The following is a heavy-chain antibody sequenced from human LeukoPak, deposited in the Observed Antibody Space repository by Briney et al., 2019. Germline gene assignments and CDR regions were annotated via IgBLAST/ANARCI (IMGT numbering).Heavy chain of an antibody. D-gene: IGHD6-13*01. CDR1: EFTFSRWW. Sequence: GGSLRLSCAASEFTFSRWWMSGVRQAPGKGLEWVANIKEDGSEKYYVDSVKGRFTISRDNASNSLYLQMNSMRAQDTAVYYYARDKTYSSSWYGYDYWGQGTLVTVSS. V-gene: IGHV3-7*03. CDR3: ARDKTYSSSWYGYDY. CDR2: IKEDGSEK. J-gene: IGHJ4*02.